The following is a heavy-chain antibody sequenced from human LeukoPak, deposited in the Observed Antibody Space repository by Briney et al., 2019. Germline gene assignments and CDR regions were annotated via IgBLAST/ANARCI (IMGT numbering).Heavy chain of an antibody. Sequence: GGSLRLSCSASGFPFSSYAMHWVRQAPGKGLEWVSYISSSGSTIYYADSVKGRFTISRDNAKNSLYLQMNSLRAEDTAVYYCARDLRYYYGMDVWGQGTTVTVSS. CDR2: ISSSGSTI. CDR1: GFPFSSYA. J-gene: IGHJ6*02. CDR3: ARDLRYYYGMDV. V-gene: IGHV3-48*03.